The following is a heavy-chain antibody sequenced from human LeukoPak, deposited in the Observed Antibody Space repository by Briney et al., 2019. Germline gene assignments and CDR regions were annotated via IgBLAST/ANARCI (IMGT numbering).Heavy chain of an antibody. CDR3: AKDLDGSGSYDY. V-gene: IGHV3-23*01. CDR2: ITGSGGST. Sequence: GGSLRLSCAASGFTFSSYAMSWVRQAPGKGLEWVSAITGSGGSTYYADSVKGRFTISRDNSKNTLYLRMNSLRAEDTAVYYCAKDLDGSGSYDYWGQGTLVTVSS. J-gene: IGHJ4*02. CDR1: GFTFSSYA. D-gene: IGHD3-10*01.